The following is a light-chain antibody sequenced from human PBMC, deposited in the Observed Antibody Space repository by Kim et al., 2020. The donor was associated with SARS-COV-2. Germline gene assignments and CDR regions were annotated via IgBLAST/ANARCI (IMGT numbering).Light chain of an antibody. CDR3: QVWDSRSVV. CDR2: YDS. V-gene: IGLV3-21*04. Sequence: APGNTARITCGGDIIGSNSVHWYQRKPGQAPVLVLYYDSDRPSGIPERFSGSKSGNTATLTISRVEAGDEADYYCQVWDSRSVVFGGGTQLTVL. CDR1: IIGSNS. J-gene: IGLJ2*01.